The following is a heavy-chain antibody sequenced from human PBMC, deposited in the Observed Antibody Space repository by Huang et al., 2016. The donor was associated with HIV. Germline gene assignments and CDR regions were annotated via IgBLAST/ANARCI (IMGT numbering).Heavy chain of an antibody. Sequence: EVQLVESGGGLVKPGGSLRLSCAAAGFTFSNAWMSWVRQDTGKGVEWVGRIKRKIDGGTTDYAAPVKGRLTISRDDPKNTLYLQMNSLKSEDTAVYYCATDAVNWGWWGAFDIWGQGTMVTVSS. CDR2: IKRKIDGGTT. V-gene: IGHV3-15*01. D-gene: IGHD7-27*01. CDR3: ATDAVNWGWWGAFDI. J-gene: IGHJ3*02. CDR1: GFTFSNAW.